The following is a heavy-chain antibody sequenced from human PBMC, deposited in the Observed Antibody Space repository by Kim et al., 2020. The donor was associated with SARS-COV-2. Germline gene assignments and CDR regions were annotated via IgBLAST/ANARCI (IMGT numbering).Heavy chain of an antibody. J-gene: IGHJ6*01. CDR3: ARGGVDSYYYGMDV. V-gene: IGHV3-11*05. D-gene: IGHD3-10*01. Sequence: GGSLRLSCAASGFTFSDYYMSWIRQAPGKGLEWVSYIGTDSRYTAYAESVMGRFTVSRDNAKNSLYLQMSSLRAEDTAVYYCARGGVDSYYYGMDVW. CDR2: IGTDSRYT. CDR1: GFTFSDYY.